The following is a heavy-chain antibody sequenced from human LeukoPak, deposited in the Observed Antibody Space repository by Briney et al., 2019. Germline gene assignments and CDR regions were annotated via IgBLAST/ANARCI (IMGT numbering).Heavy chain of an antibody. CDR1: GFTFSSYE. Sequence: PGGSLRLSCAASGFTFSSYEMNWVRQAPGKGLEWVSYISSSGGSIYYADSVKGRFTISRDNSKNTLYLQMNGLRAEDTAVYYCARDLMYCSGGSCLLMDVWGKGTTVTISS. CDR3: ARDLMYCSGGSCLLMDV. CDR2: ISSSGGSI. D-gene: IGHD2-15*01. J-gene: IGHJ6*03. V-gene: IGHV3-48*03.